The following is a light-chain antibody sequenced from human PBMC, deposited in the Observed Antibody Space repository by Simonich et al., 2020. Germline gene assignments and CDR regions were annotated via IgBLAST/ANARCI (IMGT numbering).Light chain of an antibody. CDR3: QSYDSSLSGWV. CDR2: GNS. J-gene: IGLJ3*02. Sequence: QSVLTQPPSVSGAPGQRVTISCTGSSSNIGAVYDVHWYQQLPGTAPKLLSSGNSQRPSGGPDRFSGSKSGTSASLAITGLQAEDEADYYCQSYDSSLSGWVFGGGTKLTVL. CDR1: SSNIGAVYD. V-gene: IGLV1-40*01.